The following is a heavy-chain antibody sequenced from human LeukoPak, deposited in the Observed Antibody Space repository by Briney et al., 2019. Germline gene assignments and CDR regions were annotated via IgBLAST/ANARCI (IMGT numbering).Heavy chain of an antibody. CDR2: ISYDGSNK. Sequence: GGSLRLSCAASGFTSSSSTMSWVRQAPGKGLEWVAVISYDGSNKYYADSVKGRFTISRDNSKNTLYLQMNSLRGEDTAVYYCAKDPGKFWSGHDYWGQGTLVTVSS. CDR1: GFTSSSST. V-gene: IGHV3-30*18. D-gene: IGHD3-3*01. J-gene: IGHJ4*02. CDR3: AKDPGKFWSGHDY.